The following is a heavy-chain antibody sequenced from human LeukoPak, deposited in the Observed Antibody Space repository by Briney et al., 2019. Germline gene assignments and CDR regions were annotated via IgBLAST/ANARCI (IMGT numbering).Heavy chain of an antibody. Sequence: GGSLRLSCTASGFTFGDYAMGWVRQAPGKGLEWVGFIRSKAYGGTTEYAASVKGRFTISRDDSKSIAYLQMNSPKTEDTAVYYCTRDLYYYDSSGYYYWDYWGQGTLVTLSS. CDR2: IRSKAYGGTT. D-gene: IGHD3-22*01. V-gene: IGHV3-49*04. CDR1: GFTFGDYA. J-gene: IGHJ4*02. CDR3: TRDLYYYDSSGYYYWDY.